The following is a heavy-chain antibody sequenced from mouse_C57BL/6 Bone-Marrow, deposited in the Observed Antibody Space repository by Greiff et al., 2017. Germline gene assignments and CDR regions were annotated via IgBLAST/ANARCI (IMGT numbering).Heavy chain of an antibody. V-gene: IGHV1-72*01. CDR1: GYTFTSYW. J-gene: IGHJ4*01. CDR3: TSRYPYAMDY. CDR2: IDPNSGGT. D-gene: IGHD1-1*01. Sequence: QVQLLQPGAELVKPGASVKLSCKASGYTFTSYWMHWVKQRPGRGLEWIGRIDPNSGGTKYNEKFKSKATLTVDKPSSTAYMQLSSLTSEDSAVYYCTSRYPYAMDYWGQGTSVTVSS.